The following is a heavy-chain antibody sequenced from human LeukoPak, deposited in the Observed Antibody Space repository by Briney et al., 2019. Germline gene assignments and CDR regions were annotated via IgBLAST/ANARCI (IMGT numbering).Heavy chain of an antibody. CDR3: ARVPLIQYFDWLSNFDC. J-gene: IGHJ4*02. Sequence: ASVKVSCKASGYTFSDYFMHWVRQAPGQGLEWMGWINPKSGGTHYAQNFQGRVTMTRDTSVSTAYMELGRLGSDDTAVYYCARVPLIQYFDWLSNFDCWGQGTLVTVSS. V-gene: IGHV1-2*02. D-gene: IGHD3-9*01. CDR2: INPKSGGT. CDR1: GYTFSDYF.